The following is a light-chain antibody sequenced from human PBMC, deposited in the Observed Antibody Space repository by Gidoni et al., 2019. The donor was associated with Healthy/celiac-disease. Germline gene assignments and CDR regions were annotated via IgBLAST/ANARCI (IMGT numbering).Light chain of an antibody. CDR1: QSISSW. V-gene: IGKV1-5*01. CDR2: DAY. Sequence: IQMTQSPSTLSASVGDRVTITCRASQSISSWLAWYQQKPGKAPKLLIYDAYSLESGVPSRFSGSGSGTEFTLTISSLQPDDFATYYCQQYNSYSWTFGQGTKVEIK. J-gene: IGKJ1*01. CDR3: QQYNSYSWT.